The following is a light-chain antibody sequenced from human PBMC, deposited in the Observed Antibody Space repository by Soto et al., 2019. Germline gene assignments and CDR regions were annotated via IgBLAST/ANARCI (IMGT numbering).Light chain of an antibody. V-gene: IGKV1-39*01. CDR3: KQSYSTPRT. J-gene: IGKJ1*01. Sequence: DIQMTLSPSSLSASVGDRVTITCRASQSISSYLNWYQQKPGKAPKLLMYAASSLQSGVPSRFRVIGSGTDFALTISSLQPEDFATYYCKQSYSTPRTFGQGSKVEIK. CDR1: QSISSY. CDR2: AAS.